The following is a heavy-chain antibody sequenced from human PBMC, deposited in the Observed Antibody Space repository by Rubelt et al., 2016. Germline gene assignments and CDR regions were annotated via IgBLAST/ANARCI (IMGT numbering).Heavy chain of an antibody. Sequence: QVQLVQSGAEVKKPGASVMVSCRASRYTFTAYYMHWVRQAPGQGLEWMGWINPDSGGTNYATTLQGRLTMTRETSINTAFMELSSLRSDDTAVYYCARYLRPADYWGQGTLVTVSS. CDR3: ARYLRPADY. J-gene: IGHJ4*02. V-gene: IGHV1-2*02. CDR1: RYTFTAYY. CDR2: INPDSGGT. D-gene: IGHD4-17*01.